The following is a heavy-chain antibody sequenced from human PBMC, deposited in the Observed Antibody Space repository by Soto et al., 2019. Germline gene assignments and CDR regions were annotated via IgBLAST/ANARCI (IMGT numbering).Heavy chain of an antibody. Sequence: ASVKVSCKASGYTFTSYYMHWVRQAPGQGLEWMGIINPSGGSTSYAQKFQGRVTMTRDTSTSTVYMELSSLRSEDTAVYYCAREASYCSSTSCEAFDIWGQGTMVTVSS. CDR1: GYTFTSYY. J-gene: IGHJ3*02. CDR3: AREASYCSSTSCEAFDI. CDR2: INPSGGST. D-gene: IGHD2-2*01. V-gene: IGHV1-46*03.